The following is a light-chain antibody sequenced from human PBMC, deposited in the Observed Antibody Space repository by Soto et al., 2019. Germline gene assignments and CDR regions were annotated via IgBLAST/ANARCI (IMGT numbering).Light chain of an antibody. CDR3: QQYGTSPLT. CDR1: QSVSNNY. V-gene: IGKV3-20*01. J-gene: IGKJ1*01. CDR2: GAS. Sequence: EIVLTQSPGTLSLSPGERATLSCRASQSVSNNYLDWYNQKPGRAPRLVIYGASSRATGIPDRFSGSGSGADFTLTIIRLEPEDFAVYDCQQYGTSPLTFGQGTRVEIK.